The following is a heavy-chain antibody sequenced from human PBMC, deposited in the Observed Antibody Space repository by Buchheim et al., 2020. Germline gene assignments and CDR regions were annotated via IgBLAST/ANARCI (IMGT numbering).Heavy chain of an antibody. CDR3: ARGKRYCSSTSCYLVWFDP. Sequence: QVQLQQWGAGLLKPSETLSLTCAVYGGSFSGYYWSWIRQPPGKGLEWIGEINHSGSTNYNPSLKSRVTISVDTSKNQFFLKLSSVTAADTAVYYCARGKRYCSSTSCYLVWFDPWGQGTL. CDR1: GGSFSGYY. D-gene: IGHD2-2*01. CDR2: INHSGST. V-gene: IGHV4-34*01. J-gene: IGHJ5*02.